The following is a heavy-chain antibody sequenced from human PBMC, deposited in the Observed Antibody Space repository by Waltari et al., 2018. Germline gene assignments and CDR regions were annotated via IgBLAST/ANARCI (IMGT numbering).Heavy chain of an antibody. V-gene: IGHV4-39*07. Sequence: QLQLQESGPGLVKPSETLSLTCTVSGGSISSSSYYWGWIRQPPGKGLEWIGSIYYSGSTYYNPSLKSRVTISVDTSKNQFSLKLSSVTAADTAVYYCAREGTAIVVVPAAIPPFDPWGQGTLVTVSS. CDR2: IYYSGST. CDR3: AREGTAIVVVPAAIPPFDP. CDR1: GGSISSSSYY. D-gene: IGHD2-2*01. J-gene: IGHJ5*02.